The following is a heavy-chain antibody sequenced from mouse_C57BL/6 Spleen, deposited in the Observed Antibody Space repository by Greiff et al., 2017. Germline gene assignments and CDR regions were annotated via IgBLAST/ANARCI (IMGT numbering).Heavy chain of an antibody. V-gene: IGHV1-55*01. CDR1: GYTFTSYW. J-gene: IGHJ4*01. Sequence: QVQLKQPGAELVKPGASVKMSCKASGYTFTSYWITWVKQRPGQGLEWIGDIYPGSGSTNYNEKFKSKATLTVDTSSSTAYMQLSSLTSEDSAVYYCARERYYGSSYAMDYWGQGTSVTVSS. CDR2: IYPGSGST. D-gene: IGHD1-1*01. CDR3: ARERYYGSSYAMDY.